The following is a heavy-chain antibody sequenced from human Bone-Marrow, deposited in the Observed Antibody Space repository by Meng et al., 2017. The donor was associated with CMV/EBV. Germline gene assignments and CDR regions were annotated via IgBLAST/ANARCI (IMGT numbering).Heavy chain of an antibody. CDR2: INPNSGGT. J-gene: IGHJ5*02. Sequence: ASVKVSCKASGYTFTGYYMHWVRQAPGQGLEWMGWINPNSGGTNYAQKFQGRVTMTRDTSISTAYMELSRLRSDDTAVYYCAREHKVRPYQLLRGWFDPWGQGTLVTVYS. CDR1: GYTFTGYY. CDR3: AREHKVRPYQLLRGWFDP. D-gene: IGHD2-2*01. V-gene: IGHV1-2*02.